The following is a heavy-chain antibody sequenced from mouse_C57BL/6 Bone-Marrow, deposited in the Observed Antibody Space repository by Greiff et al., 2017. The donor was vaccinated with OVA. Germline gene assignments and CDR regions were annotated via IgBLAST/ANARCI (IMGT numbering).Heavy chain of an antibody. Sequence: VQLQQPGAELVRPGPSVKLSCKASGYTFTSYWMHWVKQRPGHGLEWIGVIDPSDSYTNYNQKFKGKATLAVDTSSSTAYMQLSSLTSEDSAVYYCARVNWDGMDYWGQGTSVTVSA. CDR1: GYTFTSYW. J-gene: IGHJ4*01. V-gene: IGHV1-59*01. CDR3: ARVNWDGMDY. D-gene: IGHD4-1*01. CDR2: IDPSDSYT.